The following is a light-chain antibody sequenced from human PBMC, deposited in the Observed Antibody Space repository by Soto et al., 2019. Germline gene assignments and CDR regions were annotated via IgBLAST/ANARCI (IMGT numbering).Light chain of an antibody. J-gene: IGKJ1*01. Sequence: IQMTQSPSNLPASVGDRVTITCRASQSISSWLAWYQQKPGKAPKLLIYKASSLESGVPSRFSGSGSGTEFTLTISSLQPDDFATYYCQQYNSYSPTFGQGTKVDIK. V-gene: IGKV1-5*03. CDR1: QSISSW. CDR2: KAS. CDR3: QQYNSYSPT.